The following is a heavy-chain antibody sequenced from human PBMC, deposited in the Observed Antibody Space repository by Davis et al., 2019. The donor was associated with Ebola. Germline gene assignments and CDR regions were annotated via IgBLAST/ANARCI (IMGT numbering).Heavy chain of an antibody. CDR1: GYTFTSYA. CDR3: ARDGQPNYYYYGMDV. Sequence: AASVKVSCKASGYTFTSYAMHWVRQAPGQRLEWMGWINAGNGNTKYSQKFQGRVTITRDTSASTAYMELSSLRSEDTAVYYCARDGQPNYYYYGMDVWGQGTTVTVSS. V-gene: IGHV1-3*01. J-gene: IGHJ6*02. CDR2: INAGNGNT. D-gene: IGHD1-1*01.